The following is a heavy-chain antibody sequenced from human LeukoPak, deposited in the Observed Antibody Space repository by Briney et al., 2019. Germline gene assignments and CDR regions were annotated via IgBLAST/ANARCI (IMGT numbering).Heavy chain of an antibody. D-gene: IGHD3-3*01. J-gene: IGHJ4*02. CDR1: GFTFSSYA. V-gene: IGHV3-23*01. CDR2: ISGSGGST. CDR3: ASHLITIFGVVPDY. Sequence: GGSLRLSCAASGFTFSSYAMSWVRQAPGKGLEWVSAISGSGGSTYYADSVKGRFTISRDNAKNSLYLQMNSLRAEDTAVYYCASHLITIFGVVPDYWGQGTLVTVSS.